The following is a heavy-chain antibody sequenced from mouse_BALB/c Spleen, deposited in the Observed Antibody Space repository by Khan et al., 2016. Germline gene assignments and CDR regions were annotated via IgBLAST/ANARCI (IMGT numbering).Heavy chain of an antibody. Sequence: QVQLQQSGPELVKPGASVRISCKASGYTFTSYYIHWVKQRPGQGLEWIGWIYPGNVNTKYNEKFKGKTTLTAANSSSTAYMQLSSLTSEDSAVYVCARVGLRRGYYLDYWGQGTTLTVSS. V-gene: IGHV1S56*01. CDR1: GYTFTSYY. CDR2: IYPGNVNT. D-gene: IGHD2-4*01. J-gene: IGHJ2*01. CDR3: ARVGLRRGYYLDY.